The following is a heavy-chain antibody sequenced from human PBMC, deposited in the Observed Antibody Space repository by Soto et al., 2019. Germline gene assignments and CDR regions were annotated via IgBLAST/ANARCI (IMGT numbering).Heavy chain of an antibody. J-gene: IGHJ4*02. CDR3: ARDGPTPLGFDY. D-gene: IGHD7-27*01. Sequence: GSLRLSYAASGFTFSNYWRSWVRQAPGKGLEWVANIKQDGSDRNYVDSVKGRFTISRDNAKNSLYLQLNSLRAEDTAVYYCARDGPTPLGFDYWGQGTLVTVSS. CDR1: GFTFSNYW. CDR2: IKQDGSDR. V-gene: IGHV3-7*01.